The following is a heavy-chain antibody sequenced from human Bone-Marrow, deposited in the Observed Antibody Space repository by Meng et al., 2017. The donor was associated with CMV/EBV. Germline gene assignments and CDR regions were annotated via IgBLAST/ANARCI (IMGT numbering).Heavy chain of an antibody. CDR2: ISPSTGST. CDR1: GYTFTNYY. D-gene: IGHD6-13*01. Sequence: ASVKVSCKASGYTFTNYYIHWVRQAPRQGLEWMGMISPSTGSTNYAQRFQARVTMTRDTSTGTVYMELSRLRSEDTAVYYCARDWGPIPAAGKGRGFDYWGQGTLVIVSS. V-gene: IGHV1-46*01. CDR3: ARDWGPIPAAGKGRGFDY. J-gene: IGHJ4*02.